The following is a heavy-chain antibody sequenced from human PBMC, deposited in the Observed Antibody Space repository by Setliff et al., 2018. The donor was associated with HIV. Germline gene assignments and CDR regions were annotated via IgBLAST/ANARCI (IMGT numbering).Heavy chain of an antibody. CDR2: INHDRTT. J-gene: IGHJ6*03. Sequence: SETLSLSCAVYGGSFSGYYWSWTRQPPGKGLEWIGEINHDRTTNYNPSLKSRVTISVDTSKNQFSLTLNSVTAADTAVYYCARGSRQLTIFGVVFKTNYYFMDVWGKGTAVTVS. CDR1: GGSFSGYY. D-gene: IGHD3-3*01. V-gene: IGHV4-34*01. CDR3: ARGSRQLTIFGVVFKTNYYFMDV.